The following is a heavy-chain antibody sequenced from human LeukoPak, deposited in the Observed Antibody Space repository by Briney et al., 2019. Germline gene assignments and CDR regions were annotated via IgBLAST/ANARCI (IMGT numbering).Heavy chain of an antibody. Sequence: PGGSLRLSCAASGFTFSSYWMHWVRQAPGKGLVWVSRISSEERSTSYADSVKGRFTISRDNAKNTLCLQMNSLRAEDTAVYYCATTAAAAPRDWGQGTLVTVSS. CDR1: GFTFSSYW. CDR3: ATTAAAAPRD. J-gene: IGHJ4*02. CDR2: ISSEERST. V-gene: IGHV3-74*01. D-gene: IGHD6-13*01.